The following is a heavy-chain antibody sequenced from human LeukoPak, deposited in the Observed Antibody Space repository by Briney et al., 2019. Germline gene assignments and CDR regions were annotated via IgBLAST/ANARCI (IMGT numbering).Heavy chain of an antibody. V-gene: IGHV3-15*01. CDR2: IKSKTDGGTT. Sequence: GGTLRLSCAASGFTFSNYWMSWVRQAPGKGLEWVGRIKSKTDGGTTDYAAPVKGRFTISRDDSKNTLYLQMNSLKTADTAVYYCTTDGVGYYGSGSYFDYYYMDVWGKGTTVTVSS. D-gene: IGHD3-10*01. J-gene: IGHJ6*03. CDR3: TTDGVGYYGSGSYFDYYYMDV. CDR1: GFTFSNYW.